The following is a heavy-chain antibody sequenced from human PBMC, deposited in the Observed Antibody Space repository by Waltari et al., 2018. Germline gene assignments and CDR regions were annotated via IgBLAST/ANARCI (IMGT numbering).Heavy chain of an antibody. CDR3: ARDLLRAGFDY. V-gene: IGHV3-30-3*01. J-gene: IGHJ4*02. CDR1: GFTFSSYA. Sequence: QVQLVESGGGVVQPGRSLRLSCAASGFTFSSYAMHWVRQAPGKGLEWVAVLSYDGSNKYYADSVKGRFTISRDNSKNTLYLQMNSLRAEDTAVYYCARDLLRAGFDYWGQGTLVTVSS. CDR2: LSYDGSNK.